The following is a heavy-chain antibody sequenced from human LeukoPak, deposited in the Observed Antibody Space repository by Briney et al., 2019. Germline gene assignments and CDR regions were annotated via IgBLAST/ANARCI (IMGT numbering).Heavy chain of an antibody. D-gene: IGHD1-26*01. CDR2: FDPEDGET. V-gene: IGHV1-24*01. Sequence: ASEEVSCKVSGYTLTELSMHWVRQAPGKGLEWMGGFDPEDGETVYAQKFQGRVTMTEDTSTDTAYMGLSSLRSEDTAVYYCAVLGIYSGSPQYYFDSWGQGTLVTVSS. J-gene: IGHJ4*02. CDR1: GYTLTELS. CDR3: AVLGIYSGSPQYYFDS.